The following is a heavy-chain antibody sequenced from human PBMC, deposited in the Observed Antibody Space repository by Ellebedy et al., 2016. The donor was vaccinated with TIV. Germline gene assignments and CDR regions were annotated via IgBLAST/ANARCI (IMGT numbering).Heavy chain of an antibody. V-gene: IGHV1-2*02. Sequence: ASVKVSCXASGQPAPNYYIHWLRQAPGQGLEWMGWVRPNDGDTSYSQKFEGRVTMTSDTFISTAYMEVDRLRSDDTAVYYCATKHCTGGNCHHPTFDYWGQGTLVTVSS. CDR2: VRPNDGDT. J-gene: IGHJ4*02. CDR3: ATKHCTGGNCHHPTFDY. CDR1: GQPAPNYY. D-gene: IGHD2-8*02.